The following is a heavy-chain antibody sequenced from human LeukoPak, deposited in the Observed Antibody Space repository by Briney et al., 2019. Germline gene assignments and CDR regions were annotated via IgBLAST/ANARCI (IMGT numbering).Heavy chain of an antibody. CDR2: ISGSGGST. D-gene: IGHD2-2*01. CDR3: AKPLGGVPAASSYYSMDV. V-gene: IGHV3-23*01. CDR1: GFTFSGYA. J-gene: IGHJ6*03. Sequence: GGSLRLSCAASGFTFSGYAMSWARQAPGKGLEWVSAISGSGGSTYYADSVKGRFTISRDNSKNTLYLQMNSLRAEDTAVYYCAKPLGGVPAASSYYSMDVWGKGTTVTVSS.